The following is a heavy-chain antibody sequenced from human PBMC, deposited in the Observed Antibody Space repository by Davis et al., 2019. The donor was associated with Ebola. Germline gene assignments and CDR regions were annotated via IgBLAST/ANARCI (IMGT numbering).Heavy chain of an antibody. V-gene: IGHV3-30-3*01. CDR1: GFTFSSYA. J-gene: IGHJ4*02. CDR2: ISYDGSNK. Sequence: GGSLRLSCAASGFTFSSYAMHWVRQAPGKGLEWVAVISYDGSNKYYADSVKGRFTIYRDNSKNTLYLQMNSLRAEDTAVYYCARDRSRALDYWGQGTLVTVSS. CDR3: ARDRSRALDY.